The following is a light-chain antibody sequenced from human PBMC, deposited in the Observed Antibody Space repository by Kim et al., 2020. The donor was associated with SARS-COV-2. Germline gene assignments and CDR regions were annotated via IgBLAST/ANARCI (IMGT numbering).Light chain of an antibody. CDR1: QSVDSAH. V-gene: IGKV3-20*01. Sequence: SPGARATLSCRASQSVDSAHLGWYQQKPGQAPRLLFSGASSRATGTPDRFSGSGSGTDFTLTISRLEPEDFAVYYCQQYHNFRWTFGQGTKVDIK. CDR3: QQYHNFRWT. CDR2: GAS. J-gene: IGKJ1*01.